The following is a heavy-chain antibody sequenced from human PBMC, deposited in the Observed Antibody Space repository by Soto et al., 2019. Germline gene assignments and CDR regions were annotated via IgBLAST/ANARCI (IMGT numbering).Heavy chain of an antibody. CDR2: IWYDGSNK. CDR3: ARGLVKAESTFFGVVTRYSSSGMDV. Sequence: QVQLVESGGGVVQPGRSLRLSCAASGFTFSSYGMHWVRQAPGKGLEWVAVIWYDGSNKYYADSVKGRFTISRDNSKNTVFLKMNTLRAEDMAVYYFARGLVKAESTFFGVVTRYSSSGMDVWGQGTTVTVSS. V-gene: IGHV3-33*01. CDR1: GFTFSSYG. D-gene: IGHD3-3*01. J-gene: IGHJ6*02.